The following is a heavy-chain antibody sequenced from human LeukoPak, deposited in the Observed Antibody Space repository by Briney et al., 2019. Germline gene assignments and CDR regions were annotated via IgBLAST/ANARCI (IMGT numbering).Heavy chain of an antibody. D-gene: IGHD6-19*01. CDR2: IRYDGSNK. CDR1: GFTFISYG. Sequence: GGSLRLSCAASGFTFISYGMHWGREAPGKGLGWVAFIRYDGSNKYYADSVKGRFTISRDSSKNTLYLQMNSLRADDTAVYYCANSGCDYWGQGTLVAVSS. J-gene: IGHJ4*02. V-gene: IGHV3-30*02. CDR3: ANSGCDY.